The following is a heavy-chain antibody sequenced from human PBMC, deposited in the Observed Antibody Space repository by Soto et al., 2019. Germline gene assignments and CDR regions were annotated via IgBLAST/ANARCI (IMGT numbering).Heavy chain of an antibody. J-gene: IGHJ3*02. CDR2: IYWDDDK. CDR3: AHSEQLGRREFDAFDI. D-gene: IGHD6-6*01. Sequence: SGPTLVKPTQTLTLTCTFSGFSLSTSGVGVGWIRQPPGKALEWLALIYWDDDKRYSPSLKSRLTITKDTSKNQVVLTMTNMDPVDTATYYCAHSEQLGRREFDAFDIWGQGTMVTVSS. V-gene: IGHV2-5*02. CDR1: GFSLSTSGVG.